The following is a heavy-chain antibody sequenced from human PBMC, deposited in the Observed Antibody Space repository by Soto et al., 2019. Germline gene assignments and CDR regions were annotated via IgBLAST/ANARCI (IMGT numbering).Heavy chain of an antibody. V-gene: IGHV4-30-4*01. CDR2: IYYSGST. CDR1: GGSISSGDYY. CDR3: ARLPEDTAMATRQIDYYYYGMDV. Sequence: SETLSLTCTVSGGSISSGDYYWSWIRQPPGKGLEWIGYIYYSGSTYYNPSLKSRVTISVDTSKNQFSLKLSSVTAADTAVYYCARLPEDTAMATRQIDYYYYGMDVWGQGTTVTVSS. J-gene: IGHJ6*02. D-gene: IGHD5-18*01.